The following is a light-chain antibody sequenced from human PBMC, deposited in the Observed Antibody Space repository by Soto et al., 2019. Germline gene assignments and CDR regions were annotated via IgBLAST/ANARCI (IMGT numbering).Light chain of an antibody. V-gene: IGKV3-20*01. CDR1: QSVSSTY. CDR2: GAS. CDR3: QQYASSPRT. Sequence: IVLTQSPGTLSLSPGERATLSCRASQSVSSTYLAWYQQKPGQAPRLLIYGASSRATGIPDRFSGSGSGTDFTLTISRLEPEDFAVYYCQQYASSPRTFGPGTKVDFK. J-gene: IGKJ3*01.